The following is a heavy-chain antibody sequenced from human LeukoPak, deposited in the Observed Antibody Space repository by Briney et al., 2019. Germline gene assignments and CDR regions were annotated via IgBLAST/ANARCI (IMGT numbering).Heavy chain of an antibody. V-gene: IGHV4-4*07. J-gene: IGHJ4*02. CDR1: GGSISTGSISRDY. CDR2: IYNSGTT. CDR3: ARGAPSDY. Sequence: SETLSLTCPVSGGSISTGSISRDYWSWVRQPAGKGLEWIGRIYNSGTTNYNPSLKSRVTMSVDTSKNQFSLKLNSVTAADTAAYYCARGAPSDYWGQGTLVTVSS.